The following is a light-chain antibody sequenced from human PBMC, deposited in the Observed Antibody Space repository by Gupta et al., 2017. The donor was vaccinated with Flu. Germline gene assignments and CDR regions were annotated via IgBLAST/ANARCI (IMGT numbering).Light chain of an antibody. J-gene: IGKJ1*01. V-gene: IGKV4-1*01. CDR2: WAS. CDR1: QSILYSSNNKNY. CDR3: QQYYNTPGT. Sequence: DIVMTQSPDSLAVSLGERATINCKSSQSILYSSNNKNYLAWYQQKPGQPPKLLIYWASTRESGVPDRFSGSESGTDFTLTISNLQAEDVAVYYCQQYYNTPGTFGQGTKVEIK.